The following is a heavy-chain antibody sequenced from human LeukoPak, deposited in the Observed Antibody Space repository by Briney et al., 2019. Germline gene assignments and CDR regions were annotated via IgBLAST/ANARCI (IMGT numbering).Heavy chain of an antibody. V-gene: IGHV1-69*13. CDR1: GYTFTGYY. J-gene: IGHJ6*03. CDR2: IIPIFGTA. D-gene: IGHD3-3*01. Sequence: GASVKVSCKASGYTFTGYYMHWVRQAPGQGLEWMGGIIPIFGTANYAQKFQGRVPITADESTSTAYMELSSLRSEDTAVYYCARALYYDFWSGYSEPAYYYYMDVWGKGTTVTVSS. CDR3: ARALYYDFWSGYSEPAYYYYMDV.